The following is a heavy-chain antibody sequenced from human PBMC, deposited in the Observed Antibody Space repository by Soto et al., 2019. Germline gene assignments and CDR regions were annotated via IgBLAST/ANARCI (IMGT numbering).Heavy chain of an antibody. V-gene: IGHV3-30*18. J-gene: IGHJ4*02. CDR2: ISYDASNK. Sequence: GGSLTLPCAAFGFSFSSYGRHWARQAPGKGLEWGAVISYDASNKYYAEYVKGRFTISRDNSKTTQCLQMNSLRAEGTAVYSCAKDGVTNRRSFDYWGQGTLVTVYS. CDR3: AKDGVTNRRSFDY. CDR1: GFSFSSYG. D-gene: IGHD1-1*01.